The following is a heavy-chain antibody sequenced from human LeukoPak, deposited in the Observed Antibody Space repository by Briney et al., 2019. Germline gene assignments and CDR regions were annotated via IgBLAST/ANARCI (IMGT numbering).Heavy chain of an antibody. CDR2: IYHRGST. CDR1: GYSISNGYY. Sequence: SETLSLTCTVSGYSISNGYYWGWIRQPPGKGLEWVGSIYHRGSTYYNPSLRGRVTISLDRSKKKFSLKLTSVTAADTAVYFCARGAEYYAIWRGYAGYSDYWGQGISVTVSS. CDR3: ARGAEYYAIWRGYAGYSDY. D-gene: IGHD3-3*01. V-gene: IGHV4-38-2*02. J-gene: IGHJ4*02.